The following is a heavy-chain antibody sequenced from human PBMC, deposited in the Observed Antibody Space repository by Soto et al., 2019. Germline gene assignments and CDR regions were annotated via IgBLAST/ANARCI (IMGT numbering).Heavy chain of an antibody. CDR1: GYRFASYW. CDR2: IDPLDSQT. Sequence: PGESLKISCEGSGYRFASYWITWVRQVPGKGLEWMGRIDPLDSQTNYSASFEGHVTFSADKSINTAFLQWSSLRASDTATYFCTRHAVITSGGVIVSHSFDPWGQGTPDTVSS. CDR3: TRHAVITSGGVIVSHSFDP. J-gene: IGHJ5*02. V-gene: IGHV5-10-1*01. D-gene: IGHD3-16*02.